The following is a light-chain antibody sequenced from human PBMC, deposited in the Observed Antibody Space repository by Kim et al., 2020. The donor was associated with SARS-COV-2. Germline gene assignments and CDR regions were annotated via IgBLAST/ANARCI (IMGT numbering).Light chain of an antibody. CDR1: SLRTYY. J-gene: IGLJ2*01. CDR3: NSRDSNHNVV. V-gene: IGLV3-19*01. CDR2: GKN. Sequence: VLTQDPAVSVALGQTVRITCQGDSLRTYYATWYQQKPGQAPILVIYGKNNRPSGIPDRFSGSSSGNTASLTITGTQAGDEADYYCNSRDSNHNVVFGGGTQLTVL.